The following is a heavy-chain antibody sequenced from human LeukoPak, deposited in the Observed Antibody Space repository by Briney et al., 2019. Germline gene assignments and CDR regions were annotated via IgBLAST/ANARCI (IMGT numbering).Heavy chain of an antibody. CDR2: IFYSGST. CDR3: ARVLYQPRHVFDL. D-gene: IGHD2-2*01. V-gene: IGHV4-59*01. CDR1: GGSIGGYY. J-gene: IGHJ3*01. Sequence: PSETLSLTCTVSGGSIGGYYWTWVRQPPGKGLEWLGYIFYSGSTTYNPSLKSRVSISIASSKNQFSLKVNSVTAADTAVYYCARVLYQPRHVFDLWGQRTLVTVPA.